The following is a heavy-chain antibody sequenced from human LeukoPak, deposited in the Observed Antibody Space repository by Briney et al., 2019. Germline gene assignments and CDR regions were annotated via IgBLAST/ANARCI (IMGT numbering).Heavy chain of an antibody. CDR2: ISSSSSYI. CDR3: ARDLRLVRDGYPDAFDI. V-gene: IGHV3-21*01. J-gene: IGHJ3*02. CDR1: GFTFGDYA. D-gene: IGHD5-24*01. Sequence: PGGSLRLSCTASGFTFGDYAMSWVRQAPGKGLEWVSSISSSSSYIYYADSVKGRFTISRDNAKNSLYLQMNSLRAEDTAVYYCARDLRLVRDGYPDAFDIWGQGTMVTVSS.